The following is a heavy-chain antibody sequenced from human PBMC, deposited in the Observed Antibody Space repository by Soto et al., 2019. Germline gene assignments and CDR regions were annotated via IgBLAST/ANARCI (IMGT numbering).Heavy chain of an antibody. CDR2: ISSNGANT. Sequence: GGSLRLSCAASGFTFDSPYSHGMSWVRQSPGKGPEWVSTISSNGANTHYAESVKGRFTISKDASRNTVYLHMNSLRAEDTATYFCVSWVSAHFDYWGHGTPVTVSS. D-gene: IGHD2-8*01. CDR1: GFTFDSPYSHG. CDR3: VSWVSAHFDY. V-gene: IGHV3-23*01. J-gene: IGHJ4*01.